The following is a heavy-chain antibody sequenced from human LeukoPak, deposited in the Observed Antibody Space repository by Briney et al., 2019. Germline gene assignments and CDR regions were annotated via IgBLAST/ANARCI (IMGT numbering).Heavy chain of an antibody. J-gene: IGHJ4*02. D-gene: IGHD1-26*01. CDR3: ARGPSYPELTADY. V-gene: IGHV3-53*01. Sequence: PGGSLRLSCAASGFTVSSNYMSWVRQAPRKGLEWVSVIYSGGSTYYADSVKGRFTISRDNSKNTLYLQMNSLRAEDTAVYYCARGPSYPELTADYWGQGTLVTVSS. CDR1: GFTVSSNY. CDR2: IYSGGST.